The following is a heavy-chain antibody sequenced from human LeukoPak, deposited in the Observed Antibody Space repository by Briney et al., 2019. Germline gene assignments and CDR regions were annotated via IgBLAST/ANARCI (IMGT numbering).Heavy chain of an antibody. Sequence: GRSLRLSCAASGFTFSTYAMNWVRQAPGKGLEWVAATSFDGSDTYYIDSVKGRFTISRDNSDNTLHLQMNSLTVEDTAVYYCAKNAEEYGDFQLTDSWGLGALVTVSS. V-gene: IGHV3-30*18. CDR1: GFTFSTYA. CDR3: AKNAEEYGDFQLTDS. CDR2: TSFDGSDT. J-gene: IGHJ4*02. D-gene: IGHD4-17*01.